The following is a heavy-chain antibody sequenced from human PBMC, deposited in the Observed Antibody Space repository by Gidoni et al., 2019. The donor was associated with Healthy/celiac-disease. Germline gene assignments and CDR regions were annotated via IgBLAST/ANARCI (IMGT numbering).Heavy chain of an antibody. V-gene: IGHV3-33*01. J-gene: IGHJ3*02. CDR1: GLTFRSYG. Sequence: QVQLVESGGGVVQPGRSLRLSCAASGLTFRSYGRHWVRQAPGKGLEWVAVIWYDGSNKDYADSVKGRFTISRDNSKNTLYLQMNSLRAEDTAVYYCARDAFDIWGQGTMVTVSS. CDR2: IWYDGSNK. CDR3: ARDAFDI.